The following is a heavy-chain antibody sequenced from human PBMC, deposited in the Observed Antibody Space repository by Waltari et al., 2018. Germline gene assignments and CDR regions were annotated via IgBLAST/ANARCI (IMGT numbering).Heavy chain of an antibody. D-gene: IGHD3-3*01. V-gene: IGHV4-28*01. CDR2: IYDSGST. Sequence: QVQLQESGPGLVKPSDTLSLTCAVSGYSISSSNWWGWIRQPPGKGLAWVGYIYDSGSTYYNPSLKSRVTMSVDTSKNQFSLKLSSVTAADTAVYYCARRGIFGAHHPFDYWGQGTLVTVSS. J-gene: IGHJ4*02. CDR1: GYSISSSNW. CDR3: ARRGIFGAHHPFDY.